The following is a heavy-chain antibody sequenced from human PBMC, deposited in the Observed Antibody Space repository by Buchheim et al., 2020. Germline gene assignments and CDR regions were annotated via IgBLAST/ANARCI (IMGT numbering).Heavy chain of an antibody. V-gene: IGHV3-30*18. J-gene: IGHJ4*02. CDR2: ISYDGSNK. CDR1: GFTFSSYG. D-gene: IGHD6-13*01. Sequence: QVQLVESGGGVVQPGRSLRLSCAASGFTFSSYGMHWVRQAPGKGLEWVAVISYDGSNKYYADSVKGRFTISRDNSKNTLYLQMNSLRAEDTAVYYCAKELAAAGTVIVDYWGQGTL. CDR3: AKELAAAGTVIVDY.